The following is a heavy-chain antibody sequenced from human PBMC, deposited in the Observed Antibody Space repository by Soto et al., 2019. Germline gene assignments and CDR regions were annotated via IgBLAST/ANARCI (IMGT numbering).Heavy chain of an antibody. CDR3: AREIGVMGIAARPGRGAFDI. V-gene: IGHV1-46*01. Sequence: ASVKVSCKASGYTFTSYYMHWVRQAPRQGLEWMGIINPSGGSTSYAQKFQGRVTMTRDTSTSTVYMELSSLRSEDTAVYYCAREIGVMGIAARPGRGAFDIWGQGTMVTVSS. J-gene: IGHJ3*02. CDR1: GYTFTSYY. CDR2: INPSGGST. D-gene: IGHD6-6*01.